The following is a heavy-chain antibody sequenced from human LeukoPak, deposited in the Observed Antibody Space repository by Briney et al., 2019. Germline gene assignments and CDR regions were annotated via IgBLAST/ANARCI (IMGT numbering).Heavy chain of an antibody. D-gene: IGHD3-10*01. CDR1: GFTFSSYS. J-gene: IGHJ3*02. CDR3: ARDRVGENAFDI. V-gene: IGHV3-21*01. Sequence: GGSLRLSCAASGFTFSSYSMNWVRQAPGEGLEWVSSISSSSSYIYYADSVKGRFTISRDNAKNSLYLQMNSLRGEDTAVYYCARDRVGENAFDIWGQGTMVTVSS. CDR2: ISSSSSYI.